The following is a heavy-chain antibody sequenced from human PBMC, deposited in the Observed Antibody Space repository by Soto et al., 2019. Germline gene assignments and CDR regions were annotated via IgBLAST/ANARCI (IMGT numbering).Heavy chain of an antibody. CDR1: GFTFSTYA. D-gene: IGHD6-13*01. V-gene: IGHV3-23*01. CDR3: AKGGAAAGMGYFDL. Sequence: EVQVLESGGGLVQPGGYLRLSCAASGFTFSTYAMSWVRQAPGKGLEWVSGISGSGGSTYYADSVKGRFTISRDNSKKTLFLQMSSLRAEDKAVYFCAKGGAAAGMGYFDLWGRGTLVTVSS. CDR2: ISGSGGST. J-gene: IGHJ2*01.